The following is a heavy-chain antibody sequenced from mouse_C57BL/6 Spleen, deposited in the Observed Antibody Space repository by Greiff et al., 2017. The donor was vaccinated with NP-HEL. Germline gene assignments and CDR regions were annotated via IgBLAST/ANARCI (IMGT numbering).Heavy chain of an antibody. D-gene: IGHD1-1*01. CDR3: ARDYYGSQYYFDF. J-gene: IGHJ2*01. CDR2: ISDGGSYT. V-gene: IGHV5-4*01. Sequence: EVQVVESGGGLVKPGGSLKLSCAASGFTFSSYAMSWVRQTPEKRLEWVATISDGGSYTYYPDNVKGRFTISRDKAKNNLYLQMSHLKSEDTAMYYCARDYYGSQYYFDFWGQGTTLTVSS. CDR1: GFTFSSYA.